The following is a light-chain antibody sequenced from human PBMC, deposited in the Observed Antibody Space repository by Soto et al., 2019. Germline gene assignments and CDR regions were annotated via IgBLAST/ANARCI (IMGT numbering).Light chain of an antibody. Sequence: QSVLTQPPSASGTPGQRVTISCSGSSSNIGGNTVNWYQQLPGTAPKLLIYSNNQRPSGVPDRFSGSKSGTSASLAISGLQSEDEADYYCAAWDDSLNGPYVFGTGTKVTVL. J-gene: IGLJ1*01. CDR2: SNN. V-gene: IGLV1-44*01. CDR3: AAWDDSLNGPYV. CDR1: SSNIGGNT.